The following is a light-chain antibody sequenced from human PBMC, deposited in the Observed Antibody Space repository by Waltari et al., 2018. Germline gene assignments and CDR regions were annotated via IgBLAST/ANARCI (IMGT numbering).Light chain of an antibody. Sequence: QSALTQPASVSGSPGQSITIPCPGTSSAVGGHNYVSWYQHHPGKAPKLMIFEVSNRPSGVSNRFSGSKSGNTASLTISGLQAEDEADYYCSSYTSSIYPVVFGGGTKLTVL. J-gene: IGLJ2*01. CDR2: EVS. CDR1: SSAVGGHNY. CDR3: SSYTSSIYPVV. V-gene: IGLV2-14*01.